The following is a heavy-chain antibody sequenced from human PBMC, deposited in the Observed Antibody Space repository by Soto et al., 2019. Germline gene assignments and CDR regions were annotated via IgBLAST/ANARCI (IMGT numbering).Heavy chain of an antibody. CDR1: GGSISSYY. CDR3: AMRWGYSFAY. V-gene: IGHV4-39*01. J-gene: IGHJ4*02. D-gene: IGHD2-15*01. CDR2: IYYSGSP. Sequence: QLQLQESGPGLVKPSETLSLTCTVSGGSISSYYWGWIRRPPGQGLEWIGSIYYSGSPYYNPSLTRLVSLSLVTSNIAFSLELSSARAAATAVYYCAMRWGYSFAYWGGGTLVTVSS.